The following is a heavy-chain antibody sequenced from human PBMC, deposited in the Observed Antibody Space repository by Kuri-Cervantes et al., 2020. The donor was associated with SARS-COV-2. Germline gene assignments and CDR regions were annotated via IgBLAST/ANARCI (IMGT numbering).Heavy chain of an antibody. J-gene: IGHJ3*02. CDR3: AKGPPGDAFDI. CDR1: GFTVSSNY. V-gene: IGHV3-53*01. CDR2: IYSGGST. Sequence: GGSLRLSCAAPGFTVSSNYMSWVRQAPGKGLEWVSVIYSGGSTYYADSVKGRFTISRDNSKNTLYLQMNSLRAEDTAVYYCAKGPPGDAFDIWGQGTMVTVSS.